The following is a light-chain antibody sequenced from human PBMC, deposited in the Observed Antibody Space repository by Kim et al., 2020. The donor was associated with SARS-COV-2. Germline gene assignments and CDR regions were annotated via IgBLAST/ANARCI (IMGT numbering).Light chain of an antibody. J-gene: IGLJ1*01. Sequence: QSALTQPVSMSGSPGQTITISCSGTSGDIGNSNGICCYQQHSGEAHRLIIYDVRDRPSGVSGRFSGTKSANISSLTISGLRSEDAADYYCCSTSNTLDYVFGSGTKVTVL. CDR1: SGDIGNSNG. CDR2: DVR. CDR3: CSTSNTLDYV. V-gene: IGLV2-14*03.